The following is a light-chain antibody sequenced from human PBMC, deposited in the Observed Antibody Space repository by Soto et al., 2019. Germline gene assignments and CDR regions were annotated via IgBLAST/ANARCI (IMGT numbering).Light chain of an antibody. CDR1: SSDVGGYNY. CDR3: CSYAGSYTFWV. V-gene: IGLV2-11*01. CDR2: DVG. Sequence: QSVLTQPRSVSGSPGQSVTISCTGTSSDVGGYNYVSWYQQHPGKAPKLMIYDVGKRPSGVPDRFSGSKSGNTASLTISGLQAEDEADYYCCSYAGSYTFWVFGGGTKLTVL. J-gene: IGLJ3*02.